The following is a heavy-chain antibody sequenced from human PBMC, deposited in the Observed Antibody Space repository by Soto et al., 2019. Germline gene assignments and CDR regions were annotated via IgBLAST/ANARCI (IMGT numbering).Heavy chain of an antibody. CDR1: GYTLTELS. Sequence: ASVKVSCKVSGYTLTELSMHWVRQAPGKGLEWMGGFDPEDGETIYAQKFQGRVTITEDTSTNTAYMELSSLRSEDTAVYYCARVQTYRNWFDPWGQGTLVTVSS. J-gene: IGHJ5*02. CDR3: ARVQTYRNWFDP. D-gene: IGHD3-16*01. V-gene: IGHV1-24*01. CDR2: FDPEDGET.